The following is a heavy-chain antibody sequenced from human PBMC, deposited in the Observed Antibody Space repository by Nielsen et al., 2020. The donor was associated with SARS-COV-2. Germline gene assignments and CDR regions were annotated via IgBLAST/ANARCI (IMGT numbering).Heavy chain of an antibody. CDR1: PYLFNNHW. J-gene: IGHJ4*02. Sequence: GESLKISCQGSPYLFNNHWVAWVRQMPGKGLEWMGITWPGASDTRYSPSFQGRVTISADKSTATAYLQWNTLETSDTAIYYCARPLHYSSGCPFDYWGQGTLVTVSS. V-gene: IGHV5-51*01. CDR3: ARPLHYSSGCPFDY. CDR2: TWPGASDT. D-gene: IGHD4-11*01.